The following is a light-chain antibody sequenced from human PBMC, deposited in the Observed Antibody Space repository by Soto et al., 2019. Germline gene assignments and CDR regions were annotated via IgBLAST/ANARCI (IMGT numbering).Light chain of an antibody. Sequence: QSVLTQPPSASGTPGQRVTISCSGSSSNIGSKYVYWYQQLPGTAPKLLMYRNNQRPSGVPDRFSGSKSGTSASLAISGLRSEDEAYYYCAAWDAGVRGPAFGGGTKVTVL. J-gene: IGLJ2*01. CDR1: SSNIGSKY. V-gene: IGLV1-47*01. CDR3: AAWDAGVRGPA. CDR2: RNN.